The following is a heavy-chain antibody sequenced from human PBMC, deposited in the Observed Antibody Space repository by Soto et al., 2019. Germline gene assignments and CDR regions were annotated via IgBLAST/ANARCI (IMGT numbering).Heavy chain of an antibody. D-gene: IGHD3-22*01. V-gene: IGHV3-9*01. J-gene: IGHJ4*02. CDR2: ISWNSGSI. CDR3: AASTDRSGYRRLFDY. CDR1: GLTFDDYA. Sequence: GGSLRLSCATSGLTFDDYAMHWVRQAPGKGLEWVSGISWNSGSIAYADSVKGRFTISRDNAKNSLYLQMNSLRAEDTALYYCAASTDRSGYRRLFDYWGPGTLVTVSS.